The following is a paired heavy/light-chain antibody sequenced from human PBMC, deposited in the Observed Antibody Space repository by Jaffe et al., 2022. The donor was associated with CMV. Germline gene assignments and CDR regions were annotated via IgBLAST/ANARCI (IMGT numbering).Heavy chain of an antibody. Sequence: QITLKESGPTLVKPTQTLTLTCTFSGFSLSSTGVGVGWIRQAPGKALEWLALIYWNDDKSYSPSLKSRLTITKDTSKNQVVLTMTNMDPVDTATYYCAHTGRHCSSANCYTDWGQGTLVTVSS. CDR2: IYWNDDK. J-gene: IGHJ4*02. D-gene: IGHD2-2*02. V-gene: IGHV2-5*01. CDR1: GFSLSSTGVG. CDR3: AHTGRHCSSANCYTD.
Light chain of an antibody. CDR1: SSDVGGYNY. CDR2: DVS. J-gene: IGLJ1*01. Sequence: QSALTQPASVSGSPGQSITISCTGTSSDVGGYNYVSWYQQHPGKDPKLMIYDVSNRPSGVSNRFSGSKSGNTASLTISGLQAEDEADYYCSSYRSSRIGVFGTGTKVTVL. V-gene: IGLV2-14*01. CDR3: SSYRSSRIGV.